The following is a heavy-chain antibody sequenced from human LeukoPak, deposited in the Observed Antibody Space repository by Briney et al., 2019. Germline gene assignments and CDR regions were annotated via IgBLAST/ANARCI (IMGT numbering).Heavy chain of an antibody. J-gene: IGHJ4*02. D-gene: IGHD1-1*01. CDR2: IYASGST. Sequence: SETLSLTCTVSGGSISSYYWNWIRQPAGKGLEWIGRIYASGSTNYDPSLKSRVTMSVDTSKNQFSLKLSSVTAADTAVYYCARGNTNWEEINYWGQGTLVTVSS. CDR3: ARGNTNWEEINY. CDR1: GGSISSYY. V-gene: IGHV4-4*07.